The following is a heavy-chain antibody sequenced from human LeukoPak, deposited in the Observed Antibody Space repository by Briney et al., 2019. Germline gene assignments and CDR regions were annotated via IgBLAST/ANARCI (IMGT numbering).Heavy chain of an antibody. CDR2: INAGNGDT. V-gene: IGHV1-3*01. D-gene: IGHD3-22*01. CDR3: ARDPRSGYHDY. Sequence: ASVKVSCKASGYTFTSYAIHWVRQAPGQRLEWMGWINAGNGDTKYSQKFQGRVTIARDTSASTAHMDLSSLRSEDTAVYYCARDPRSGYHDYWGQGTLVTVSS. CDR1: GYTFTSYA. J-gene: IGHJ4*02.